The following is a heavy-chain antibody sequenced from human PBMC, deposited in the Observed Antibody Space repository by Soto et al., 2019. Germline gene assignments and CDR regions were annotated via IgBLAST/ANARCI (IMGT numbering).Heavy chain of an antibody. J-gene: IGHJ4*02. Sequence: EVQLVESGGGLVQPGGSLRLSCAASGFTFSSYSMNWVRQAPGKGLEWVSYISSSSSTIYYADSVKGRFTISRDNVKNSLYLQMNSLRAEDTAVYYCARDRVLRFLEWPHFDSWGQGTLVTVSS. CDR1: GFTFSSYS. CDR2: ISSSSSTI. CDR3: ARDRVLRFLEWPHFDS. D-gene: IGHD3-3*01. V-gene: IGHV3-48*01.